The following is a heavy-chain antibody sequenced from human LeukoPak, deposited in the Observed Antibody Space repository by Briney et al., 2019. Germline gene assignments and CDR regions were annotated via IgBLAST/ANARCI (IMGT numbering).Heavy chain of an antibody. Sequence: GGSLRLSCAASGFTFSGSAIHWVRQASGKGLQWVGRIRSKANDYATSYAASLKGRVTISRDDSKNTAYLQLNSLKTEDAAVYYCIRYTTDNWFDPWGQGTLVTVSS. V-gene: IGHV3-73*01. CDR1: GFTFSGSA. J-gene: IGHJ5*02. CDR2: IRSKANDYAT. D-gene: IGHD1-26*01. CDR3: IRYTTDNWFDP.